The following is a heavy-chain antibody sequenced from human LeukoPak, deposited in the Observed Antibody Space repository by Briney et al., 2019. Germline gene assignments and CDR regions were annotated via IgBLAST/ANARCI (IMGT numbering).Heavy chain of an antibody. V-gene: IGHV3-23*01. D-gene: IGHD2-2*01. CDR2: ISDSGTGT. CDR3: AKDLARYCSSTSCYS. J-gene: IGHJ4*02. Sequence: GGSLRLSCAASGFTFSSYAMSWVRQAPGKGLEWVSGISDSGTGTYYADSVKGRFTISRDNSKNTLYLQMNSLRAEDTAVYYCAKDLARYCSSTSCYSWGQGTLVTVSS. CDR1: GFTFSSYA.